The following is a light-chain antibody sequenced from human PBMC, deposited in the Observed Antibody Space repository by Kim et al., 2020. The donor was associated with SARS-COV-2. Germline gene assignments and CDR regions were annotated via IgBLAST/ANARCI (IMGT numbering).Light chain of an antibody. CDR2: DTS. CDR1: QGVSTC. V-gene: IGKV3-11*01. J-gene: IGKJ1*01. CDR3: QQRTDLPPWT. Sequence: LSPGERAPLPCRASQGVSTCLAWYQQKPGPAPRLLNYDTSNRATGLPARFSGSGSGTDLTLTISSLGPEDFAVYFCQQRTDLPPWTFGQGTKV.